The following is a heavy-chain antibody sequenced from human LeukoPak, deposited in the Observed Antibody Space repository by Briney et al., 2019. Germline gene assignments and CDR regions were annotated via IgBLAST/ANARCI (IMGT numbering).Heavy chain of an antibody. V-gene: IGHV3-23*01. CDR1: GFTFSSYA. J-gene: IGHJ3*02. Sequence: GGSLRLSCAASGFTFSSYAMSWVRQAPGKGLEWVSAISGSGGSTYYADSVKGRFTISRDNSKNTLYLQMNSLRAEDTALYYCARMYCSSSTCYTDAFDIWGQGTMVTVSS. D-gene: IGHD2-2*02. CDR2: ISGSGGST. CDR3: ARMYCSSSTCYTDAFDI.